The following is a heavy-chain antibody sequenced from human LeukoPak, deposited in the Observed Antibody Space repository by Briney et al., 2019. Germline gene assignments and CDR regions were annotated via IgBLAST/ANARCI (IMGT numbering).Heavy chain of an antibody. D-gene: IGHD3-10*01. Sequence: GGSLRLSCAASGFTFSSYAMSWVRQAPGKGLEWVSYISSSGSTIYYADSVKGRFTISRDNAKNSLYLQMNSLRVEDTAVYYCARDGAPYYYGSGSYYNHDAFDIWGQGTMVTVSS. CDR2: ISSSGSTI. V-gene: IGHV3-48*04. CDR3: ARDGAPYYYGSGSYYNHDAFDI. CDR1: GFTFSSYA. J-gene: IGHJ3*02.